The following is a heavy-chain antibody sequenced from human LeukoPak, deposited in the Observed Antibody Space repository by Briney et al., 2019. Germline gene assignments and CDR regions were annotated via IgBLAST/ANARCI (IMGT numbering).Heavy chain of an antibody. CDR1: GGSISSSSYY. J-gene: IGHJ3*02. CDR3: ARSHPRYYDSSGYYSGAFDI. D-gene: IGHD3-22*01. V-gene: IGHV4-39*07. Sequence: SETLSLTCTVSGGSISSSSYYWGWIRQPPGKGLEWIGSIYYSGSTYYNPSLKSRVTISVDTSKNQFSLKLSSVTAADTAVYYCARSHPRYYDSSGYYSGAFDIWGQGTMVTVSS. CDR2: IYYSGST.